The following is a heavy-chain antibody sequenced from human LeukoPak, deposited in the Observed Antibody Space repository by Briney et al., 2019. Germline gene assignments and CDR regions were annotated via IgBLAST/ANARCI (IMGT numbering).Heavy chain of an antibody. CDR3: ARHTTYYYDSSGPYFFDS. CDR1: SGSIGSYY. Sequence: SETLSLTCIVSSGSIGSYYWGWIRQPPGKGLEWLGCIRYSGSTKYNPSLKSRVSISVDTSKSQFSLKLSSATAADTAVYYCARHTTYYYDSSGPYFFDSWGRGTLVTVSS. J-gene: IGHJ4*02. CDR2: IRYSGST. V-gene: IGHV4-59*08. D-gene: IGHD3-22*01.